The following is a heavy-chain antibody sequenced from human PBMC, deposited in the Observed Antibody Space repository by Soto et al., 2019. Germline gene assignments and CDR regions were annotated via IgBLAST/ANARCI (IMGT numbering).Heavy chain of an antibody. CDR2: IWYDGSNK. J-gene: IGHJ4*02. Sequence: GGSLRLSCAASGFTFSSYGMHWVRQAPGKGLEWVAVIWYDGSNKYYADSVKGRFTISRDNSKNTLYLQMNSLRAEDTAVYYCARARRWSGYYYDYWGQGTLVTVSS. D-gene: IGHD3-3*01. V-gene: IGHV3-33*01. CDR3: ARARRWSGYYYDY. CDR1: GFTFSSYG.